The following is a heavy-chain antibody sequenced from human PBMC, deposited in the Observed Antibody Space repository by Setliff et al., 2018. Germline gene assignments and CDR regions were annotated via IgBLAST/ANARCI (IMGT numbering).Heavy chain of an antibody. Sequence: GASVKVSCKASGYTFTSYYMHWVRQAPGQGLEWMGIINPSSGVTIYAQRIQGRVTMARDTPTSTVYMELSSLTSEDTAVYYCAREEGPTTDPRKNFDSWGQGAPVTVSS. CDR2: INPSSGVT. CDR1: GYTFTSYY. D-gene: IGHD1-1*01. CDR3: AREEGPTTDPRKNFDS. V-gene: IGHV1-46*01. J-gene: IGHJ5*01.